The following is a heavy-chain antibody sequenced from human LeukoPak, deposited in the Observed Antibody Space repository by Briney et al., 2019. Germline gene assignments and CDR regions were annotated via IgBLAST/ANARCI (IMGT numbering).Heavy chain of an antibody. CDR1: GYTFTSYG. CDR2: ISAYNGNT. V-gene: IGHV1-18*01. Sequence: ASVKVPCKASGYTFTSYGISWVRQAPGQGLEWMGWISAYNGNTNYAQKLQGRDTMTTDTSTSTAYMELRSLRSDDTAVYYCARGGRGWHDEPFDYWGQGTLVTVSS. CDR3: ARGGRGWHDEPFDY. D-gene: IGHD1-1*01. J-gene: IGHJ4*02.